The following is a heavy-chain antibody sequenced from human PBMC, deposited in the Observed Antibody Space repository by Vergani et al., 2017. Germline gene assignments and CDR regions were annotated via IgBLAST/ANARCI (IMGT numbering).Heavy chain of an antibody. CDR2: IHYSGST. D-gene: IGHD3-22*01. CDR1: GGSISSGDYY. Sequence: QVQLQESGPGLVKPSQTLSLTCTVSGGSISSGDYYWSWIRQPPGKGRVCVGYIHYSGSTYYNPSLKSRVTLSADTSKNQFSLKLSSVTAADTAVYYWGRDNYYDSSGYLTLGYWGQGTLVTVSS. CDR3: GRDNYYDSSGYLTLGY. J-gene: IGHJ4*02. V-gene: IGHV4-30-4*01.